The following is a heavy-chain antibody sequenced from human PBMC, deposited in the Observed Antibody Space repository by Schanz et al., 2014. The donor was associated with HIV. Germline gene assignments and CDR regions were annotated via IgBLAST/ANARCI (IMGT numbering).Heavy chain of an antibody. D-gene: IGHD3-10*01. CDR3: AKIRGTRGAYDGMDV. CDR1: GFSLSDYY. J-gene: IGHJ6*02. V-gene: IGHV3-11*01. Sequence: QVQLVESGGGLVKPGGSLRLSCEASGFSLSDYYMTWIRQAPGKGLEWISYITRSGNTIYYADFLKGRFTISRDNTKNSLSLQMNSLRVEDTAIYYCAKIRGTRGAYDGMDVWGQGTTVTVSS. CDR2: ITRSGNTI.